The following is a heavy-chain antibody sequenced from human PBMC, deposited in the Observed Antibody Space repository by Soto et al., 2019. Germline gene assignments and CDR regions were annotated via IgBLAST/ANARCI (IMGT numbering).Heavy chain of an antibody. V-gene: IGHV1-46*01. CDR1: GYTFTHYY. J-gene: IGHJ4*02. CDR2: INPASGST. CDR3: ARDLAAGDH. D-gene: IGHD6-13*01. Sequence: QVQLVQSGAEVKKPGASVKFSCRTPGYTFTHYYIHWVRQAPGQGLEWLAIINPASGSTNYAQDFQGRVTLTMDTSTTTVYMELSGLRAEDTAIFYCARDLAAGDHWGQGTLVTVSS.